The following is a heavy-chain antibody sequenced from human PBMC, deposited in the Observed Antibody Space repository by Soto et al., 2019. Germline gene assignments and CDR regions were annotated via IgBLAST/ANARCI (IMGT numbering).Heavy chain of an antibody. Sequence: GGSLRLSCAASGFTFSSYGMHWVRQAPGKGLEWVAVIWYDGSNKYYADSVKGRFTISRDNSKNTLYLQMNSLRAEDTAVYYCARDSLSTVTGEDYYYGMDVWGQGTTVTVSS. CDR1: GFTFSSYG. CDR2: IWYDGSNK. CDR3: ARDSLSTVTGEDYYYGMDV. V-gene: IGHV3-33*01. J-gene: IGHJ6*02. D-gene: IGHD4-17*01.